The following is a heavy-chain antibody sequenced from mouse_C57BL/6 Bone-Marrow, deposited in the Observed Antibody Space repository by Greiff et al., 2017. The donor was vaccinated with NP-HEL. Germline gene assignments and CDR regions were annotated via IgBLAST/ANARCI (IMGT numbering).Heavy chain of an antibody. J-gene: IGHJ3*01. CDR3: AREGDYYGSSYQAWFAY. CDR1: GYTFTDYY. V-gene: IGHV1-26*01. D-gene: IGHD1-1*01. Sequence: VQLQQSGPELVKPGASVKISCKASGYTFTDYYMNWVKQSHGKSLEWIGDINPNNGGTSYNQKFKGKATLPVDKSSSTAYMELRSLTSEDSAVYYCAREGDYYGSSYQAWFAYWGQGTLVTVSA. CDR2: INPNNGGT.